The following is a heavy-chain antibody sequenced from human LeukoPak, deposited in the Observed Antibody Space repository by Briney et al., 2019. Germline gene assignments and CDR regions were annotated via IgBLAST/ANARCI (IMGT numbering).Heavy chain of an antibody. CDR1: GFTFSSYA. CDR3: ARVLCSSTSCYDYYYGMDV. Sequence: SGGSLRLSCAASGFTFSSYAMSWVRQAPGKGLEWVSAISGSGGSTYYADSVKGRFTISKDNAKNSLYLQMNSLRAEDTAVYYCARVLCSSTSCYDYYYGMDVWGQGTTVTVSS. J-gene: IGHJ6*02. D-gene: IGHD2-2*01. V-gene: IGHV3-23*01. CDR2: ISGSGGST.